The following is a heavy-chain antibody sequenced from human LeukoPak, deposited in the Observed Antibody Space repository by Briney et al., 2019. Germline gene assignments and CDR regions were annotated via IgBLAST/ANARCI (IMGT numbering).Heavy chain of an antibody. Sequence: GGSLRLSCAASGFTFSSYAIHWVRQTPGKGLEWVSGISSAGSTYYADSVKGRFTISGDNSKNTLFLQMNSLRDEDTALYYCATSRRTYWYFDLWGRGTLVTVS. J-gene: IGHJ2*01. CDR2: ISSAGST. CDR3: ATSRRTYWYFDL. CDR1: GFTFSSYA. V-gene: IGHV3-23*01.